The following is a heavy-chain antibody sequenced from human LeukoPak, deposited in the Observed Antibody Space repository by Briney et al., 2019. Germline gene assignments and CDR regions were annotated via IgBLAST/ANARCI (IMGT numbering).Heavy chain of an antibody. CDR2: ISYDGSNK. V-gene: IGHV3-30*18. D-gene: IGHD3-16*01. CDR1: GFTFSSYG. Sequence: GRSLRLSCAASGFTFSSYGMHCVRQAPGKGLEWVAVISYDGSNKYYADSVKGRFTISRDNSKNTLYLQMNSLRAEDTAVYYCAKDLAGGRRLGYYFDYWGQGTLVTVSS. CDR3: AKDLAGGRRLGYYFDY. J-gene: IGHJ4*02.